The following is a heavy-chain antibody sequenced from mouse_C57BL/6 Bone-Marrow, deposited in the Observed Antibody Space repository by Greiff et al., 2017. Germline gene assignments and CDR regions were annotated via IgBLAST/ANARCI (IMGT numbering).Heavy chain of an antibody. CDR2: IRLRADNYAT. Sequence: EVQLVESGGGLVQPGGSMKISCVASGFTFSNYWMNWVRQSPEKGLEWVGQIRLRADNYATHYAVYVKGRLTISRDDSKSSVYLQMNNLEAEDTGIYYCTDDPSGFAYWGRGTLVTVSA. CDR3: TDDPSGFAY. J-gene: IGHJ3*01. V-gene: IGHV6-3*01. CDR1: GFTFSNYW.